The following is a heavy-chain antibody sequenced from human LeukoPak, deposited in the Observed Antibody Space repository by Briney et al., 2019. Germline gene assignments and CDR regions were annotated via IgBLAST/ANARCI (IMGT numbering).Heavy chain of an antibody. J-gene: IGHJ4*02. V-gene: IGHV4-61*02. Sequence: SETLSLTCTVSGGSISSGSYYWSWIRQPAGKGLEWIGRIYTSGSTNYNPSLKSRVTISVDTSKNQFSLKLSSVTAADTAVYYCATRDIVVVVAASYYFDYWGQGTLVTVSS. D-gene: IGHD2-15*01. CDR1: GGSISSGSYY. CDR3: ATRDIVVVVAASYYFDY. CDR2: IYTSGST.